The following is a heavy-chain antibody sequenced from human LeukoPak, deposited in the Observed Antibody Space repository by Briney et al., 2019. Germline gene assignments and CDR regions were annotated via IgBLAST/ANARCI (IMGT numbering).Heavy chain of an antibody. CDR1: GFTFSSYS. Sequence: GGSLRLSCAASGFTFSSYSMNWVRQAPGKGLEWVSSISSSSSYIYYTDSVKGRFTISRDNAKNSLYLQMNSLRAEDTAVYYCARGPADCSSTSCLFHAFDIWGQGTMVTVSS. CDR3: ARGPADCSSTSCLFHAFDI. CDR2: ISSSSSYI. D-gene: IGHD2-2*01. V-gene: IGHV3-21*01. J-gene: IGHJ3*02.